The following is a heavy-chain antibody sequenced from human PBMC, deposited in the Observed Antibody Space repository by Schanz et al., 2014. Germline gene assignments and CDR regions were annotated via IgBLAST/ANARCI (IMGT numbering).Heavy chain of an antibody. V-gene: IGHV4-39*01. J-gene: IGHJ6*02. Sequence: QLQLQESSPGLVKPSETLSLTCTVSGGSISGSSYHWGWTRQPPGKGPEWIGTISYSGSTYYNPPLKGRVTIPVDTTKNQSPLKLSSVTAADTAIYYCARQERGIWGHNGMDVWGQGTTVTVSS. D-gene: IGHD2-15*01. CDR1: GGSISGSSYH. CDR3: ARQERGIWGHNGMDV. CDR2: ISYSGST.